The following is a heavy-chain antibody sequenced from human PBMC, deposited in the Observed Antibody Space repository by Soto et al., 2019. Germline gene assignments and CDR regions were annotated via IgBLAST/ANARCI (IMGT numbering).Heavy chain of an antibody. CDR1: GFSFSTYP. CDR2: ISGSGDKT. D-gene: IGHD4-17*01. V-gene: IGHV3-23*01. CDR3: AKILSTVTTYYYGMDA. J-gene: IGHJ6*02. Sequence: GGSLRLSCAASGFSFSTYPMVWVRQAPGKRLEAVSSISGSGDKTYYKDSVKGRFTISRDNSKNTVDLQMNSLGPEDTAVYYCAKILSTVTTYYYGMDAWGQGTTVTVSS.